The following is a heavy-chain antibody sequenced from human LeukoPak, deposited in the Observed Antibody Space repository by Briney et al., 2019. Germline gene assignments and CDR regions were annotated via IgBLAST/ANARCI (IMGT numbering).Heavy chain of an antibody. CDR1: GGSISSGDYY. J-gene: IGHJ5*02. CDR2: MYYSGST. Sequence: SSETLSLTCTVSGGSISSGDYYWSWIRQPPGKGLEWVGYMYYSGSTYYNPSLKSRVTISVDTSKNQFSLQLSSVTAADTAVHYCARPYYYDSRIDPWGQGTLVTLSS. V-gene: IGHV4-30-4*01. CDR3: ARPYYYDSRIDP. D-gene: IGHD3-22*01.